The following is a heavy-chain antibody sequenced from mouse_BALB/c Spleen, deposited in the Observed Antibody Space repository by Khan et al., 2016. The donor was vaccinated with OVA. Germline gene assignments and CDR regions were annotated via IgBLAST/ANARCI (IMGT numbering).Heavy chain of an antibody. CDR1: GYTFTSYW. D-gene: IGHD1-1*01. CDR3: ARIKKIVATYFDC. CDR2: TNPTNGRT. Sequence: QVQLKQSGAELVKAGASVKMSCKASGYTFTSYWMHWVKQRLGQGLEWFAETNPTNGRTYYNEKFKSKATLTVDKSSRTAYMLLSGPTFEDSAVFYCARIKKIVATYFDCWGQGNTLTVSS. J-gene: IGHJ2*01. V-gene: IGHV1S81*02.